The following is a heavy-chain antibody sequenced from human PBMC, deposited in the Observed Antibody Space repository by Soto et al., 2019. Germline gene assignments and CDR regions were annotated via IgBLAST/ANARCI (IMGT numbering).Heavy chain of an antibody. D-gene: IGHD2-15*01. CDR3: AREVVAATHRGGGMDV. J-gene: IGHJ6*02. V-gene: IGHV4-31*03. Sequence: SETLSLTCTVSGGSISSGGYYWGWIRQHPGKGLEWIGYIYYSGSTYYNPSLKSRVTISVDTSKNQFSLKLSSVTAADTAVYYCAREVVAATHRGGGMDVWGQGTTVTVSS. CDR1: GGSISSGGYY. CDR2: IYYSGST.